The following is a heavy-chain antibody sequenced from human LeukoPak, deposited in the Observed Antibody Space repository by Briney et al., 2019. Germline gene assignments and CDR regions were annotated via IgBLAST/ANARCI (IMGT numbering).Heavy chain of an antibody. D-gene: IGHD5-18*01. V-gene: IGHV3-30-3*01. CDR2: ISYDGSNK. CDR1: GFTFSSYA. Sequence: GRSLRLSCAASGFTFSSYAMHWVRQAPGKGLEWVAVISYDGSNKYYADSVKGRFTISRDNSKNTLYLQMNSLRAEDTAVYYCAKLYNYGYINWGQGTLVTVSS. CDR3: AKLYNYGYIN. J-gene: IGHJ4*02.